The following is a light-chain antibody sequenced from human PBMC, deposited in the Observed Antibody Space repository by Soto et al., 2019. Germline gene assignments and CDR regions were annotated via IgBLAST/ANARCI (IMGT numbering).Light chain of an antibody. Sequence: DIQMTQSPSSVSASVGDRVIITCRASQDITNWLAWYQQKPGKAPKVLIYATSSLESGVPSRFSGSGSGTDYTLSISSLQPEDFATYHCQQAKTFPLTFGGGTKVENK. CDR3: QQAKTFPLT. CDR2: ATS. J-gene: IGKJ4*01. CDR1: QDITNW. V-gene: IGKV1D-12*01.